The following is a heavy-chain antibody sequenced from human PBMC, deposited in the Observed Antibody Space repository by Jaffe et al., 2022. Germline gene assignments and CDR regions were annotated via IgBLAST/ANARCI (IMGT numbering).Heavy chain of an antibody. Sequence: EVQLVESGGGLVKPGGSLRLSCAASGFTFSSYSMNWVRQAPGKGLEWVSSISSSSSYIYYADSVKGRFTISRDNAKNSLYLQMNSLRAEDTAVYYCARGNHYYYYMDVWGKGTTVTVSS. V-gene: IGHV3-21*01. CDR3: ARGNHYYYYMDV. CDR1: GFTFSSYS. CDR2: ISSSSSYI. J-gene: IGHJ6*03.